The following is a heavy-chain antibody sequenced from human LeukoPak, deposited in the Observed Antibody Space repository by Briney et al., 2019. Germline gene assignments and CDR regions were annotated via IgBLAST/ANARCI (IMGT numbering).Heavy chain of an antibody. CDR1: GFTFNNSY. J-gene: IGHJ6*02. Sequence: GGSLRLSCAASGFTFNNSYMSWVRQAPGKGLEWVSVIYGGGGTYYADSVKGRIIISRDNSKNTLFLQMNSLRLEDTAVYYCASHPGDYYYGMDAWGQGTTVTVSS. V-gene: IGHV3-53*01. CDR3: ASHPGDYYYGMDA. CDR2: IYGGGGT.